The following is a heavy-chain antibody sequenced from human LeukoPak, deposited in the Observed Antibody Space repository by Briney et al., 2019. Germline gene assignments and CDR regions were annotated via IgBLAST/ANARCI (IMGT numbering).Heavy chain of an antibody. D-gene: IGHD1-20*01. J-gene: IGHJ4*02. CDR1: GGSISSYY. CDR2: IYTSGST. CDR3: ASLITGAFDY. Sequence: SETLSLTCTVSGGSISSYYWSWIRQPPGKGLEWIGYIYTSGSTNYNPSLKSRVTISVDTSKNQFSLKLSSVTAADTAVYYCASLITGAFDYWGQGTLVTVSS. V-gene: IGHV4-4*09.